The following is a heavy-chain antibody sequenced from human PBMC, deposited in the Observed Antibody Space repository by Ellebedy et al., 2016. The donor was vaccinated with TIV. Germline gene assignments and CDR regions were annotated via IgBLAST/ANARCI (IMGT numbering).Heavy chain of an antibody. V-gene: IGHV1-2*02. CDR2: LHPSSGGT. CDR3: AAFPYISTSSAY. J-gene: IGHJ4*02. D-gene: IGHD6-6*01. Sequence: AASVKDSCKTSGYIFTAYHIHWVRQAPGQGLEWMGWLHPSSGGTNYAQNFQGRVSMTRDTSISTAYMELSRLNSDDTAVYYCAAFPYISTSSAYWGQGTLVTVSS. CDR1: GYIFTAYH.